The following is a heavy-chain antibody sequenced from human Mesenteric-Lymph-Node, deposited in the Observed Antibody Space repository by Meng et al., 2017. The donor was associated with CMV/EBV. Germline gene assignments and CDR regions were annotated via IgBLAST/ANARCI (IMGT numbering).Heavy chain of an antibody. CDR3: ARDSIVGRVATITYWYFDL. J-gene: IGHJ2*01. D-gene: IGHD5-24*01. Sequence: GGSLRLSCAASGFTFDDYGMSWVRQAPGKGLEWVSGINWNGGRTGYADSVQGRFTISRDNAKNSLYLQMNSLRAEDTAVYYCARDSIVGRVATITYWYFDLWGRGTLVTVSS. V-gene: IGHV3-20*04. CDR1: GFTFDDYG. CDR2: INWNGGRT.